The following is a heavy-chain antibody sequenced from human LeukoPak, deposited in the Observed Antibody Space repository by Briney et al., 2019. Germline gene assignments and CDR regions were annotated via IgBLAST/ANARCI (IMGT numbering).Heavy chain of an antibody. J-gene: IGHJ4*02. Sequence: GGSLRLSCAASGFTFSSYAMSWVRQAPGKGLEWVSAISGSGSSTYYADSVKGRFTISRDNSKNTLYLQMNSLRAEDTAVYYCAICGGDCYYFDYWGQGTLVTVSS. CDR1: GFTFSSYA. V-gene: IGHV3-23*01. CDR2: ISGSGSST. D-gene: IGHD2-21*01. CDR3: AICGGDCYYFDY.